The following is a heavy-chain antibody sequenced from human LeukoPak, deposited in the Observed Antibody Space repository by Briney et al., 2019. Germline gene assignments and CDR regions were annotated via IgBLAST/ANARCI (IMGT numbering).Heavy chain of an antibody. J-gene: IGHJ4*02. CDR2: IYHSGST. CDR1: GGSISSYY. CDR3: ARALYDYSNPLFDY. D-gene: IGHD4-11*01. Sequence: SETLSLTCTVSGGSISSYYWSWIRQPPGKGLEWIGYIYHSGSTYYNPSLKSRVTISVDRSKNQFSLKLSSVTAADTAVYYCARALYDYSNPLFDYWGQGTLVTVSS. V-gene: IGHV4-59*12.